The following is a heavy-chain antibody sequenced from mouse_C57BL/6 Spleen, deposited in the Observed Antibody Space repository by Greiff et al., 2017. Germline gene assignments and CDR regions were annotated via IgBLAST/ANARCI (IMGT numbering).Heavy chain of an antibody. J-gene: IGHJ4*01. CDR1: GFTFSDYY. Sequence: EVQVVESEGGLVQPGSSMKLSCTASGFTFSDYYMAWVRQVPEKGLEWVANINSAGSSTYYLDSLKSRFIISRDNAKNSLYLQMSSLKSEDTATYYCARDRYYDYAYYAMDDWGEGTSVTVAA. CDR2: INSAGSST. CDR3: ARDRYYDYAYYAMDD. V-gene: IGHV5-16*01. D-gene: IGHD2-4*01.